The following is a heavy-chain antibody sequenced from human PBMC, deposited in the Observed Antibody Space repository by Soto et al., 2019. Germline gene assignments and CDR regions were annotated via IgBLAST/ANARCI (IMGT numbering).Heavy chain of an antibody. CDR1: GFSLTTSGVG. D-gene: IGHD4-17*01. J-gene: IGHJ4*02. V-gene: IGHV2-5*02. Sequence: QITLKESGPTLVKPTQTLTLTCTFSGFSLTTSGVGVGWIRQPPGKALEWLALIYWDDDKRYSPSLRSRLTITKDTSKNQVVLTMTNRDPVDTATYYCAHRMTYDDWDYWGQGTLVTVSS. CDR2: IYWDDDK. CDR3: AHRMTYDDWDY.